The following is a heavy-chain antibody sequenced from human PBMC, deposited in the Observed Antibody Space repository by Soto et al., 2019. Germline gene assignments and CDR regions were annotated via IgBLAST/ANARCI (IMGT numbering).Heavy chain of an antibody. Sequence: TLSLTCAISGDSVSSNSAAWNWIRQSPSRGLEWLGRTYYRSKWYNDYAVSVKSRITINPDTSENQFSLQLNSVTPEDTAVYYCARDIYSDDDFWSGYRTAAFDYWGQGTLVTVSS. CDR1: GDSVSSNSAA. J-gene: IGHJ4*02. D-gene: IGHD3-3*01. V-gene: IGHV6-1*01. CDR2: TYYRSKWYN. CDR3: ARDIYSDDDFWSGYRTAAFDY.